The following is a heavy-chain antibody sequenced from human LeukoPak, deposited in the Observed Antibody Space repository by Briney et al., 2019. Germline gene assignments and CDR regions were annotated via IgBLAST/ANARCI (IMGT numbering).Heavy chain of an antibody. CDR2: IKQDGSEI. CDR1: GFTFSSYW. CDR3: ARDCRLATSTFDL. V-gene: IGHV3-7*01. D-gene: IGHD3-3*02. J-gene: IGHJ3*01. Sequence: GGSLRLSCAASGFTFSSYWMTWVRQAPGKGLEWVANIKQDGSEIYYVDSVKGRFTISRDNAKNSLYLQMNSLRAEDTAVYYCARDCRLATSTFDLWGQGSMVTVSS.